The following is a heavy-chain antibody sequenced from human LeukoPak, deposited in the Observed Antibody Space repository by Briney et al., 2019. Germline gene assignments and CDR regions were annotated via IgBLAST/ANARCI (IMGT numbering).Heavy chain of an antibody. CDR1: GGSFSGYY. CDR3: ARHPRRSGSAPFDY. J-gene: IGHJ4*02. D-gene: IGHD3-10*01. CDR2: INHSGST. Sequence: SETLSLTCAVYGGSFSGYYWSWIRQPPGKGLEWIGEINHSGSTNYNPSLKSRVTISVDTSKSQFSLKLSSVTAADTAVYYCARHPRRSGSAPFDYWGQGTLVTVSS. V-gene: IGHV4-34*01.